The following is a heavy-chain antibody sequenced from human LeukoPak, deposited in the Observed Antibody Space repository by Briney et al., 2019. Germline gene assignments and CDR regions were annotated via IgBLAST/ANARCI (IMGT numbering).Heavy chain of an antibody. V-gene: IGHV3-21*01. Sequence: GGSLRLSCAASGFTFSSYSMNWVRQTPGKGLEWVSSISSSSNYIYYADSVKGRFTISRDNAKNSLYLQMNSPRAEDTAVYYCARGGGLYYDILTGYYFSPHAFDIWGQGTMVTVSS. CDR3: ARGGGLYYDILTGYYFSPHAFDI. CDR2: ISSSSNYI. J-gene: IGHJ3*02. CDR1: GFTFSSYS. D-gene: IGHD3-9*01.